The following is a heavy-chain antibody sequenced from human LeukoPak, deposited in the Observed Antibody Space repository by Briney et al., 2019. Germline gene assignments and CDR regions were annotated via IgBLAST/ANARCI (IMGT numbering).Heavy chain of an antibody. CDR2: ISRSSSYI. V-gene: IGHV3-21*01. CDR1: GFTFSSYS. J-gene: IGHJ4*02. CDR3: ARDRVLGATDY. D-gene: IGHD1-26*01. Sequence: GGSLRLSCAASGFTFSSYSMNWVRQAPGKGLEWVSSISRSSSYIYYADSVKGRFTISRDNAKNSLYLQMNSLRAEDTAVYYCARDRVLGATDYWGQGTLVTVSS.